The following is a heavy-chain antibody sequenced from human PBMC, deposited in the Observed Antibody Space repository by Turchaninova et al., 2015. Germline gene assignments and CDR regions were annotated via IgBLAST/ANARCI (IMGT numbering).Heavy chain of an antibody. Sequence: PGGSLRLSCVASGFTFREYSMNWGRQAPGKGLEWVSSISVGSSYITYADSGKGRFTISRDDAKNSLYLQMNSLRAEDTAVYYCARVGGRGYYFDNWGQGTLVSVSS. CDR3: ARVGGRGYYFDN. D-gene: IGHD3-3*01. V-gene: IGHV3-21*01. J-gene: IGHJ4*02. CDR1: GFTFREYS. CDR2: ISVGSSYI.